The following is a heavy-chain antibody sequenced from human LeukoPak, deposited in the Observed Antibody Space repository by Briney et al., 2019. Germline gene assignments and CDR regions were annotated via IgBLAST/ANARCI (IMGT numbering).Heavy chain of an antibody. CDR2: IYWNDDK. Sequence: SGPTLVNPTQTLTLTCTFSGFSLSSSGVNVGWIRQPPGKALEWLAVIYWNDDKRYSPSLTSRLTITKDTSKNQVVLIMTNMDPVDTATYYCAHSGYDILTGTDYFDYWGQGTLVTVSS. V-gene: IGHV2-5*01. J-gene: IGHJ4*02. D-gene: IGHD3-9*01. CDR3: AHSGYDILTGTDYFDY. CDR1: GFSLSSSGVN.